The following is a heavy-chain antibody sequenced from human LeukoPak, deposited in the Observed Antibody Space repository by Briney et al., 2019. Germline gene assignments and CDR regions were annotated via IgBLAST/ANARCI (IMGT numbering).Heavy chain of an antibody. CDR3: ARGEGYGYYYYGMDV. CDR2: INHSGST. CDR1: GVSFSCYY. V-gene: IGHV4-34*01. J-gene: IGHJ6*02. D-gene: IGHD5-12*01. Sequence: SETLSLTCAVYGVSFSCYYWSWIRQPPGKGLEWIGEINHSGSTNYNPSLKSRVTISVDTSKNQFSLKLSSVTAADTAVYYCARGEGYGYYYYGMDVWGQGTTVTVSS.